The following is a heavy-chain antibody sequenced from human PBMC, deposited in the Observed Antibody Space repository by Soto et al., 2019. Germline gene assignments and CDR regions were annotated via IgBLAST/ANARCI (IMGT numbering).Heavy chain of an antibody. V-gene: IGHV1-3*01. CDR2: NNAGNDNT. CDR3: ARSIVVVTAIDN. CDR1: GYTFTRYA. J-gene: IGHJ4*02. Sequence: ASEEISCKASGYTFTRYAIRWVRQAPGRKLEWMGWNNAGNDNTKYSQKLQVTFTSTSDTSASKTYMELSSLRSEDMAVYYCARSIVVVTAIDNWGQGIVVTVSS. D-gene: IGHD2-21*02.